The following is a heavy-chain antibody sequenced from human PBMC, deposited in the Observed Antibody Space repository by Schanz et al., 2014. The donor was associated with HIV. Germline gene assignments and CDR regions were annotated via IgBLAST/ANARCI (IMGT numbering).Heavy chain of an antibody. J-gene: IGHJ4*02. Sequence: QVQLKQWGAGLLKPSETLSLTCAVYGGSLSGHYWSWIRQSPGKGLEWIGEINHGGSANYNPSLKSRVTISVDTSKNQFSRRLSSLTAADTAVYYCARAGYYFGSGSSFPLAYWGQGTLVTVSS. CDR1: GGSLSGHY. CDR2: INHGGSA. V-gene: IGHV4-34*01. D-gene: IGHD3-10*01. CDR3: ARAGYYFGSGSSFPLAY.